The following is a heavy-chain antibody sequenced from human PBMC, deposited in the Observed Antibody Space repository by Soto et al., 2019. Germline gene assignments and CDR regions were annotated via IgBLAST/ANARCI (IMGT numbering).Heavy chain of an antibody. J-gene: IGHJ6*02. CDR2: IYPGDSDT. V-gene: IGHV5-51*01. Sequence: PGESLKISCKGSGYSFTSYWIGWVRQMPGKGLEWMGIIYPGDSDTRYSPSFQGQVTISADKSITTAYLQWSSLKASDTAMYFCARQNQEGYYYYGVDVWGQGTTVTSP. CDR3: ARQNQEGYYYYGVDV. CDR1: GYSFTSYW.